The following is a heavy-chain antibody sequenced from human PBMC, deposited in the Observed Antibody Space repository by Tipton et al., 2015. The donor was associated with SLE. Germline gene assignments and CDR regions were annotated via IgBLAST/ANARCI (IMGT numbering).Heavy chain of an antibody. CDR2: IYYSGST. D-gene: IGHD2-15*01. V-gene: IGHV4-59*01. CDR1: GGSISSYY. Sequence: TLSLTCTVSGGSISSYYWSWIRQPPGKGLEWIGYIYYSGSTNYNPSPKSRVTISVDTSKNQFSLKLSSVTAADTAVYYCARGDCSGGSCPGGFDYWGQGTLVTVSS. J-gene: IGHJ4*02. CDR3: ARGDCSGGSCPGGFDY.